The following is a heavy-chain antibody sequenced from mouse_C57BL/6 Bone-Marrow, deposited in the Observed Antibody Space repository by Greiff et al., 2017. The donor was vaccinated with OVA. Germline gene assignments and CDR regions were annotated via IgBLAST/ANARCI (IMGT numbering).Heavy chain of an antibody. CDR1: GYTFTSYW. CDR3: ARGLGWYFDV. D-gene: IGHD3-3*01. J-gene: IGHJ1*03. CDR2: IDPSDSYT. V-gene: IGHV1-69*01. Sequence: QVQLQQPGAELVMPGASVKLSCKASGYTFTSYWMHWVKQRPRQGLEWIGEIDPSDSYTNYNQKFKGKSTLTVDKSSSTAYMQLSSLTSEDSAVYYCARGLGWYFDVWGTGTTVTVSS.